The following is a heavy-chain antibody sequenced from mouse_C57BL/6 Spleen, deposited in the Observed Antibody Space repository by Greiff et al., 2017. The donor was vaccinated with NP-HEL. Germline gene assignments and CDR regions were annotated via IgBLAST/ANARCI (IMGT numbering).Heavy chain of an antibody. Sequence: QVQLQQPGAELVRPGSSVKLSCKASGYTFTSYWMDWVKQRPGQGLEWIGNIYPSDSETHYNQKFKDKATLTVDKSSSTAYVQLSSRTSEDSAVYYCARRGIYYGSSYGRFDYWGQGTTLTVSS. CDR1: GYTFTSYW. J-gene: IGHJ2*01. V-gene: IGHV1-61*01. CDR2: IYPSDSET. D-gene: IGHD1-1*01. CDR3: ARRGIYYGSSYGRFDY.